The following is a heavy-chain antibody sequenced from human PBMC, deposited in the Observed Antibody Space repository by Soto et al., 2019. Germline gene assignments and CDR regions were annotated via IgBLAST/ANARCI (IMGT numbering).Heavy chain of an antibody. V-gene: IGHV4-34*01. D-gene: IGHD4-4*01. CDR2: INHSGST. CDR1: GGSFSGYY. Sequence: SETLSLTCAVYGGSFSGYYWSWIRQPPGKGLEWIGEINHSGSTNYNPSLKSRVTISVDTSKNQFSLKLSSVTAADTAVYYCARGRREATVAVWFDHWGQGTLVTVSS. J-gene: IGHJ5*02. CDR3: ARGRREATVAVWFDH.